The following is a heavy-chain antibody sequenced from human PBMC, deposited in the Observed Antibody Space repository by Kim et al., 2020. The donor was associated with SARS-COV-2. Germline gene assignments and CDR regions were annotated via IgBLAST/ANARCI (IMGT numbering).Heavy chain of an antibody. D-gene: IGHD3-9*01. Sequence: NKKHTPKIQGRVTMTTDTSTSTAYMELRSLRSDDTAVYYCARFEQEYFDYWGQGTLVTVSS. CDR3: ARFEQEYFDY. V-gene: IGHV1-18*01. CDR2: NK. J-gene: IGHJ4*02.